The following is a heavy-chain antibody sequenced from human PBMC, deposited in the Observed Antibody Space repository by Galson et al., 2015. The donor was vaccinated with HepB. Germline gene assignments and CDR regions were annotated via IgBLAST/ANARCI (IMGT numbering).Heavy chain of an antibody. J-gene: IGHJ4*02. CDR1: GFTFSSYG. V-gene: IGHV3-30*18. CDR2: ISYDGSNK. CDR3: AKLLDYGDPASFDY. Sequence: SLRLSCAASGFTFSSYGMHWVRQAPGKGLEWVAVISYDGSNKYYADSVKGRFTISRDNSKNTLYLQMNSLRAEDTAVYYCAKLLDYGDPASFDYWGQGTLVTVSS. D-gene: IGHD4-17*01.